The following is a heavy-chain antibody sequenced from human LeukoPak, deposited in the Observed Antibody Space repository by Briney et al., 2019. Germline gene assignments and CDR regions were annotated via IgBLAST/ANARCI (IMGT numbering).Heavy chain of an antibody. Sequence: PGGSLRLSCEASGFTFTSYWMHWVRQVPGKGLVWVSRINSGGSVTAYADSVKGRFTVSRDNARNTLYLEMHSLRAEDTAVYYCAKEQDYYYGLDVWGQGTTVTVSS. CDR2: INSGGSVT. CDR1: GFTFTSYW. V-gene: IGHV3-74*01. CDR3: AKEQDYYYGLDV. J-gene: IGHJ6*02.